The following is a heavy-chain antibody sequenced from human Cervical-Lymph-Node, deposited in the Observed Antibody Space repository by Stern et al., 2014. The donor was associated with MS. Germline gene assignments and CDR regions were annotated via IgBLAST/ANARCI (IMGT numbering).Heavy chain of an antibody. D-gene: IGHD4-23*01. CDR2: IYPGDSDT. CDR1: GYNFPNYW. V-gene: IGHV5-51*01. Sequence: EDQLVESGAEVKKPGESLQISCKGSGYNFPNYWIGWVRQMPGKGLEWMGIIYPGDSDTGYSPSFQGQVTISVDTSISTAYLQWSSLKASDTAMYYCARRTDDGGLDYWGQGTLVTVSS. CDR3: ARRTDDGGLDY. J-gene: IGHJ4*02.